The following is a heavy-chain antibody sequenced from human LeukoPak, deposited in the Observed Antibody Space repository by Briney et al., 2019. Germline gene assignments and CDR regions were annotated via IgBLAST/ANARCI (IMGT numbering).Heavy chain of an antibody. Sequence: ASVKVSCKASGYTFTSYDINWVRQATGQGLEWMGWMIPNSGNAGYAQKFQGRVTMTRNTSISTAYMELSSLRSEDTAVYYCARCRRGGCCYSCRWFDPWGQGTLATVSS. V-gene: IGHV1-8*01. CDR3: ARCRRGGCCYSCRWFDP. J-gene: IGHJ5*02. D-gene: IGHD2-15*01. CDR1: GYTFTSYD. CDR2: MIPNSGNA.